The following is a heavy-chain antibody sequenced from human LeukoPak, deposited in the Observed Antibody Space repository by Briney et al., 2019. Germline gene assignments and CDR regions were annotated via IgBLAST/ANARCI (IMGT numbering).Heavy chain of an antibody. CDR2: ITSSSSYI. V-gene: IGHV3-21*03. D-gene: IGHD3-10*01. Sequence: GGSLRLSCAASGFTFSSYTMNWVRQAPGKGLEWVSSITSSSSYIYYADSVKGRFTISRDNAKNSLYLQMNSLKTEDTAVYYCTTAGNYGSGTNPYYRGQGTLVTVSS. J-gene: IGHJ4*02. CDR1: GFTFSSYT. CDR3: TTAGNYGSGTNPYY.